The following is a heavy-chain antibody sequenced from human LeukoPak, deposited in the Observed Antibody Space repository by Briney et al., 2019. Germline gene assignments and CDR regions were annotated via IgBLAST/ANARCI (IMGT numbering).Heavy chain of an antibody. Sequence: GGSLRLSCAASGFTFSSYAMSWVRQAPGKGLEWVSAISGSGGSTYYADSVKGRFTISRDNSKNTLYLQMNSLRAEDTAVYYCAKGERFLEWLSPDYYYYMDVWGKGTTVTVSS. CDR1: GFTFSSYA. J-gene: IGHJ6*03. D-gene: IGHD3-3*01. V-gene: IGHV3-23*01. CDR3: AKGERFLEWLSPDYYYYMDV. CDR2: ISGSGGST.